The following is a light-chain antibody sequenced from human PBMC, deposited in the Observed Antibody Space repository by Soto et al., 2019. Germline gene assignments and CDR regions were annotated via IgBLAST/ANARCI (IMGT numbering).Light chain of an antibody. CDR1: QSVRNK. CDR3: QRYSDWPPWT. J-gene: IGKJ1*01. Sequence: IMMTQSPATLSVSPGERATLSCRASQSVRNKCVWYQQKPGQAPRLLIYDASIRATGIPDRFIGSGSGTEFTLTITSLQSEDFAVYYCQRYSDWPPWTFGQGTKVEI. V-gene: IGKV3-15*01. CDR2: DAS.